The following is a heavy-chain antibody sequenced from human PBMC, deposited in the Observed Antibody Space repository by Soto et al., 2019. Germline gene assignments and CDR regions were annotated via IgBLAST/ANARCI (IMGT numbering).Heavy chain of an antibody. J-gene: IGHJ4*02. V-gene: IGHV4-59*01. Sequence: PSETLSLTCTVSGGSISSYYWSWIRQPPGKGLEWIGYIYYSGSTNYNPSLKSRVTISIDTSKNQFSLKLSSVTAADTAVYYWARSFGVAAAGPFDYWGQGNPVTVSS. CDR2: IYYSGST. CDR3: ARSFGVAAAGPFDY. CDR1: GGSISSYY. D-gene: IGHD6-13*01.